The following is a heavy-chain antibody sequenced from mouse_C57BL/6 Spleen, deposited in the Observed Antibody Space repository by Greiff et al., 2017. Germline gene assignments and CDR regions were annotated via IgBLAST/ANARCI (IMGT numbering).Heavy chain of an antibody. D-gene: IGHD1-1*01. CDR1: GFTFSNYW. Sequence: EVKVVAESGGGLVQPGGSMKLSCVASGFTFSNYWMNWVRQSPEKGLEWVAQIRLKSDNYATHYAESVKGRFTISRDDSKSSVYLQMNNLRAEDTGIYYCTGYGSSYWYFDVWGTGTTVTVSS. CDR2: IRLKSDNYAT. CDR3: TGYGSSYWYFDV. J-gene: IGHJ1*03. V-gene: IGHV6-3*01.